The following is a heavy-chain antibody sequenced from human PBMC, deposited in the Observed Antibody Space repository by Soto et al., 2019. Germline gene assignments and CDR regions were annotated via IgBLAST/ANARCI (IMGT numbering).Heavy chain of an antibody. Sequence: QVHLVQSGAEVKKPGASVKVSCKTSGYTFTRYGISWVRQAPGQGLEWMGWISGYDGRTNFAQKVQDRVTMTTDTSTSTVYMELRSLSSDDTAVYYCARAGDVTYYYYGMDVWGQGTTVTVSS. D-gene: IGHD2-21*02. CDR2: ISGYDGRT. CDR1: GYTFTRYG. V-gene: IGHV1-18*01. J-gene: IGHJ6*02. CDR3: ARAGDVTYYYYGMDV.